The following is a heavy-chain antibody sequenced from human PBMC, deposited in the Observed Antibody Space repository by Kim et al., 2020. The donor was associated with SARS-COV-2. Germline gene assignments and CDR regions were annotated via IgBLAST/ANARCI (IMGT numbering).Heavy chain of an antibody. CDR2: ISRSGSTK. J-gene: IGHJ4*02. V-gene: IGHV3-48*02. CDR3: ARVFDFDWLLYRSYYFDY. Sequence: GGSLRLSCAASGFTFSSYTMNWVRQAPGKGLEWVSDISRSGSTKYYADSVKGRFTISRDNAKNSLYLQMTSLRDEDTAVYYCARVFDFDWLLYRSYYFDYCGQGTLATASS. D-gene: IGHD3-9*01. CDR1: GFTFSSYT.